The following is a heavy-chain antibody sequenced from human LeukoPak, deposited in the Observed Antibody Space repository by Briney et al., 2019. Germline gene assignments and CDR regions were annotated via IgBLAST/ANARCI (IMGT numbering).Heavy chain of an antibody. CDR1: GGSISSSSYY. D-gene: IGHD5-24*01. J-gene: IGHJ4*02. V-gene: IGHV4-61*05. CDR2: IYYSGST. CDR3: AGSEEMATTSDY. Sequence: SETLSLTCTVSGGSISSSSYYWGWIRQPPGKGLEWIGYIYYSGSTNYNPSLKSRVTISVDTSKNQFSLKLSSVTAADTAVYYCAGSEEMATTSDYWGQGTLVTVSS.